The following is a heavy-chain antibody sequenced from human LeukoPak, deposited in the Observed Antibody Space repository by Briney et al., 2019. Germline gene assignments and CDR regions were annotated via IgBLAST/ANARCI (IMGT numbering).Heavy chain of an antibody. J-gene: IGHJ6*03. CDR2: IYTSGST. CDR1: GGSISSGSYY. Sequence: KPSQTLSLTCTVSGGSISSGSYYWSWIRQPAGKGLEWIGRIYTSGSTNYNPSLKSRVTISVDTSKNQFSLKLSSVTAADTAVYYCARGEGGLRYFDWLSTYYMDVWGKGTTVTISS. CDR3: ARGEGGLRYFDWLSTYYMDV. V-gene: IGHV4-61*02. D-gene: IGHD3-9*01.